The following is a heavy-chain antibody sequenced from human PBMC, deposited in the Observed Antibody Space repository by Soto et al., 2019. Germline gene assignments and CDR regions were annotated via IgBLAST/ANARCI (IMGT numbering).Heavy chain of an antibody. CDR3: ARVNSSGYYFDY. CDR2: ISYDGSNK. D-gene: IGHD3-22*01. J-gene: IGHJ4*02. CDR1: GFTFSSYA. Sequence: GGSLRLSCAASGFTFSSYAMHWVRQAPGKGLEWVAVISYDGSNKYYADSVKGRFTISRDNSKNTLYLQMNSLRAEDTAVYYCARVNSSGYYFDYWGQGTLVTVSS. V-gene: IGHV3-30-3*01.